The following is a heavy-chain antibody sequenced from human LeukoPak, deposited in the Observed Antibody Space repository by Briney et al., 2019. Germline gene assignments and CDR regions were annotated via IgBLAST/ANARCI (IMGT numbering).Heavy chain of an antibody. CDR3: AKDSSPYYYDSSGLKGYYYYGMDV. V-gene: IGHV3-9*01. CDR1: GFTFDDYA. CDR2: ISWNSGSI. Sequence: SLRLSCAASGFTFDDYAMHWVRQAPGKGLEWVSGISWNSGSIGYADSVKGRFTISRDNAKNSLYLQMNSLRAEDTALYYCAKDSSPYYYDSSGLKGYYYYGMDVWGQGTTVTVSS. J-gene: IGHJ6*02. D-gene: IGHD3-22*01.